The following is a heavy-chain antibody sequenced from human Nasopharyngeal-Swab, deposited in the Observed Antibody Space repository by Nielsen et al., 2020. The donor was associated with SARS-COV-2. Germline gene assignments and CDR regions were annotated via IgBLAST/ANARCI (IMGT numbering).Heavy chain of an antibody. CDR2: IYYSGST. D-gene: IGHD2-15*01. Sequence: SETLTLTCTVSGGSISSYYWSWIRQPPGKGLEWIGYIYYSGSTNYTPSLKSRVTISVDTSKNQFSLKLSSVTAADTAVYYCASLLRSYCSGGSCYPNGMDVWGQGTTVTVSS. J-gene: IGHJ6*02. CDR1: GGSISSYY. CDR3: ASLLRSYCSGGSCYPNGMDV. V-gene: IGHV4-59*01.